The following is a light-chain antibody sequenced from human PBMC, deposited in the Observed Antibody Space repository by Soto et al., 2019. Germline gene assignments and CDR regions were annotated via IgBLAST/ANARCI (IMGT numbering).Light chain of an antibody. Sequence: QSALTQPASVSGSPGQSITISCTGTSSDVGSYNYVSWYQQHPGKAPKLMIYEVSNRPSGVSNRFSGSKSGNTASLTISGLQAEDEDDDYCSSYTSSSTLVVFGGGTKLTVL. CDR2: EVS. CDR3: SSYTSSSTLVV. CDR1: SSDVGSYNY. V-gene: IGLV2-14*01. J-gene: IGLJ2*01.